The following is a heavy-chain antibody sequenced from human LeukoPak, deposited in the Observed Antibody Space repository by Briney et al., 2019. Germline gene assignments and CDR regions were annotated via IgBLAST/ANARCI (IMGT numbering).Heavy chain of an antibody. D-gene: IGHD3-16*01. CDR1: GFTVSSNY. CDR2: ISDSSDNT. V-gene: IGHV3-23*01. J-gene: IGHJ4*02. CDR3: ANDLFGYFDS. Sequence: GGSLRLSCAASGFTVSSNYMSWVRQAPGKGLEWVSSISDSSDNTYYADSVKGRFITSRDNSKNTLFLQMHSLRAEDTAVYYCANDLFGYFDSWGQGTLVTVSS.